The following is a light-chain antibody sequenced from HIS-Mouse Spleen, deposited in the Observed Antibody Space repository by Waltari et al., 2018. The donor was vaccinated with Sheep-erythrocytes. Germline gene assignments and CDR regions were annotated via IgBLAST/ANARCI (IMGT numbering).Light chain of an antibody. J-gene: IGLJ2*01. Sequence: SYDLTQPPSVSVSPGQTASITCSGANLGDKYAGWYQQKPGQSPVRVIYQDSKRPSGIPERFSGSNSGNTATLTISGTQAMDEADYYCQAWDSSTAVFGGGTKLTVL. CDR3: QAWDSSTAV. CDR2: QDS. V-gene: IGLV3-1*01. CDR1: NLGDKY.